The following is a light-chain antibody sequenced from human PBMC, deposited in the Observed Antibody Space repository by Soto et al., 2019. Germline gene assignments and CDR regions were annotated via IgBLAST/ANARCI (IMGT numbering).Light chain of an antibody. CDR3: QQYNNWSRT. V-gene: IGKV3-15*01. Sequence: EIVMTQSPAPLSVSPGERATLSCRASQRVSSNLAWYQQKPGQAPRLLIYGASTRATGIPARFSGSGSGTEFTLTISSRQSEDFAGYYCQQYNNWSRTFGQGTKVEIK. CDR1: QRVSSN. CDR2: GAS. J-gene: IGKJ1*01.